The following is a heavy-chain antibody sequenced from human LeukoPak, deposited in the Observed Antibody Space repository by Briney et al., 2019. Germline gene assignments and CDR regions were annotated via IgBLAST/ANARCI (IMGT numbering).Heavy chain of an antibody. CDR1: GFIFSSFG. D-gene: IGHD1-26*01. CDR2: ISSSGGST. V-gene: IGHV3-23*01. CDR3: AREVGSFDY. J-gene: IGHJ4*02. Sequence: PGGSLRLSCAASGFIFSSFGMSWVRQAPGKGLEWVSCISSSGGSTYYADSVKGRFTISRDNFKNTLYLQMNSLRAEDTAVYYCAREVGSFDYWGQGTLVTVSS.